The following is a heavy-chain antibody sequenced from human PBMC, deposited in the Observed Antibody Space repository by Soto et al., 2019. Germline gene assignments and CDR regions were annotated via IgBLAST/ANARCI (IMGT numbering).Heavy chain of an antibody. J-gene: IGHJ5*02. D-gene: IGHD6-13*01. CDR1: GGSISSSSYY. CDR3: ARPLAAAGTGGGTDNWFDP. Sequence: QLQLHESGAGRVKPSETLSLTCTVSGGSISSSSYYWGWIRQPPGKGLEWIGSIYYSGSTYYNPSLKSRVTISVDTSKNQFSLKLSSVTAADTAVYYCARPLAAAGTGGGTDNWFDPWGQGTLVTVSS. V-gene: IGHV4-39*01. CDR2: IYYSGST.